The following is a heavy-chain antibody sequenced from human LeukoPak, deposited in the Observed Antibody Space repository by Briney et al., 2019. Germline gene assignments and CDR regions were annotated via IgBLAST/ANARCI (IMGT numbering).Heavy chain of an antibody. CDR1: GFTFSDYY. D-gene: IGHD5-24*01. Sequence: PGGSLRLSCAASGFTFSDYYMSWIRQAPGKGLEWVSNISSSGSTIYYADSVKGRFTISRDNSKNTLYLLMNSLRVEDTAVYYCAKDVERPDYFDYWGQGTLVTVSS. J-gene: IGHJ4*02. CDR2: ISSSGSTI. V-gene: IGHV3-11*04. CDR3: AKDVERPDYFDY.